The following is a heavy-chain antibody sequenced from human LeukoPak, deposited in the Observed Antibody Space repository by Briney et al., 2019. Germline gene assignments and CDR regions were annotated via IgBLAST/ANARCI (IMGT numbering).Heavy chain of an antibody. CDR2: IKQDGSEK. J-gene: IGHJ3*02. D-gene: IGHD1-1*01. V-gene: IGHV3-7*01. CDR3: ARDASPLEPYAFDI. Sequence: GGSLRLSCAASGFTVSSNYMSWVRQAPGKGLEWVTNIKQDGSEKYYVDSVKGRFTISRDNAKNSLYLQMNSLRAEDTAVYYCARDASPLEPYAFDIWGQGTMVTVSS. CDR1: GFTVSSNY.